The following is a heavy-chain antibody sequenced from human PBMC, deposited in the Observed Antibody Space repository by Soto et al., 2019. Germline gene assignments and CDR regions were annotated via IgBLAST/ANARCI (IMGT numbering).Heavy chain of an antibody. CDR3: ARGVSSGGALYGMDV. CDR2: IIPILGIA. Sequence: QVQLVQSGAEVKKPGSSVKVSCKASGGTFSSYTISWVRQAPGQGLEWMGRIIPILGIANYAQKFQGRVTITADKLTSTAYMELSSLRSEDTAVYYCARGVSSGGALYGMDVWGQGTTVTVSS. V-gene: IGHV1-69*02. CDR1: GGTFSSYT. D-gene: IGHD6-19*01. J-gene: IGHJ6*02.